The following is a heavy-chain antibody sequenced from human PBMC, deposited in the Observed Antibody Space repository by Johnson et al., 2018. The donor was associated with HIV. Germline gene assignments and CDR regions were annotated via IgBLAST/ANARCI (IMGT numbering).Heavy chain of an antibody. D-gene: IGHD2-15*01. V-gene: IGHV3-7*03. CDR3: ARAKDAAYPYDAFDV. CDR2: IKQDASEK. CDR1: GFTFSSYS. J-gene: IGHJ3*01. Sequence: MQLVESGGGVVQPARSLRLSCAASGFTFSSYSMHWVRQAPGKGLEWVANIKQDASEKYSVDSVRDRFSISRDNAKNSLYLQMDSLRAEDTAMYYCARAKDAAYPYDAFDVWGHGTMVTVSS.